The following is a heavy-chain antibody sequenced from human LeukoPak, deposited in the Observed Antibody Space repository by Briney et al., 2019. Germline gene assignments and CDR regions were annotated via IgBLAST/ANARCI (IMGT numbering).Heavy chain of an antibody. CDR3: TRSGYSSSWYLDY. Sequence: PGGSLRLSCAASGFTFSSYSMNWVRQAPGKGLEWVGFIRSKAYGGTTEYAASVKGRFTISRDDSKSIAYLQMNSLKTEDTAVYYCTRSGYSSSWYLDYWGQGTLVTVSS. V-gene: IGHV3-49*04. J-gene: IGHJ4*02. CDR2: IRSKAYGGTT. CDR1: GFTFSSYS. D-gene: IGHD6-13*01.